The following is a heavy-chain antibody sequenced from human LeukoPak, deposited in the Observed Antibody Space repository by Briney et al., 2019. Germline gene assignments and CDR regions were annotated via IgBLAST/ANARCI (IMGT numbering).Heavy chain of an antibody. Sequence: GGSLRLSCAASGFTFSSYAMSGVREAPGKGLEWVSAISGSGGSTYYADSVKGRFTTSRDNSKNTLYLQMNSLRAEDTAVYYCAKSIVGATYNWFDPWGQGTLVTVSS. V-gene: IGHV3-23*01. D-gene: IGHD1-26*01. CDR2: ISGSGGST. CDR3: AKSIVGATYNWFDP. CDR1: GFTFSSYA. J-gene: IGHJ5*02.